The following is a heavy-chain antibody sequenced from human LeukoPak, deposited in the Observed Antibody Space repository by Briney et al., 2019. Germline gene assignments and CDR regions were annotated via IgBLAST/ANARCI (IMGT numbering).Heavy chain of an antibody. CDR1: GYTFTSYA. CDR2: SNAGNGNT. Sequence: ASVKVSCKASGYTFTSYAMHCVRQAPGQRLEWMGWSNAGNGNTKYSQEFQDRVTITWDTSASTAYMELSSLRSEDMAVYYCAREEIPYGAFDIWGQGTMVTVSS. CDR3: AREEIPYGAFDI. D-gene: IGHD2-2*02. V-gene: IGHV1-3*02. J-gene: IGHJ3*02.